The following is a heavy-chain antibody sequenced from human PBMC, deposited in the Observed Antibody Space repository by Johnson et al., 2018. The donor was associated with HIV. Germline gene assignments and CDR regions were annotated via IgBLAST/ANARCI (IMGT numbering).Heavy chain of an antibody. D-gene: IGHD1-26*01. CDR1: GFTFSSYG. CDR3: AREASGSLDAFDI. Sequence: QVQLVESGGGVVQPGGSLRLSCAASGFTFSSYGMHWVRQAPGKGLEWVSNIRASGGGTYYADSVKGLFTISRDNSKNTLYLQMNSLRAEDTAVYYCAREASGSLDAFDIWGQGTMVTVSS. J-gene: IGHJ3*02. V-gene: IGHV3-NL1*01. CDR2: IRASGGGT.